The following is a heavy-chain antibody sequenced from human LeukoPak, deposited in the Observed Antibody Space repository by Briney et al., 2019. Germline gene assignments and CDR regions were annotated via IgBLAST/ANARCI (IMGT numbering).Heavy chain of an antibody. V-gene: IGHV4-4*02. D-gene: IGHD2-2*01. CDR3: ARIGLGYCSSTSCLGYSDY. CDR2: IYHSGTN. CDR1: GGSMSSTKW. Sequence: SETLSLTCGVCGGSMSSTKWWSWVRQPPGRGLEWIGEIYHSGTNNYNPSLKNRITILVDQSKNQVSLTLSSVTAADTDVYYCARIGLGYCSSTSCLGYSDYWGQGTLVTVSS. J-gene: IGHJ4*02.